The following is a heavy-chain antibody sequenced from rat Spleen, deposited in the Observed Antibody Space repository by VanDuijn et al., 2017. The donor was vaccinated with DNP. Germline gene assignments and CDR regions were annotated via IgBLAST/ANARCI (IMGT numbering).Heavy chain of an antibody. Sequence: EVQLVESGGGLVQPGRSLKLSCAASGFTFSDYNMAWVRQAPKKGLEWVATIIYDGSRTFYRDSVKGRFTVSRDNAKSSLYLQMDSLRSEDTATYYCARHFPGARAMDAWGQGTSVTVSS. CDR2: IIYDGSRT. J-gene: IGHJ4*01. CDR1: GFTFSDYN. D-gene: IGHD4-1*01. CDR3: ARHFPGARAMDA. V-gene: IGHV5S10*01.